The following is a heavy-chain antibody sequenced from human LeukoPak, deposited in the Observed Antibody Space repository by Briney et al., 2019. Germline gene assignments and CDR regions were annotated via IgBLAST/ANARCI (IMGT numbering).Heavy chain of an antibody. Sequence: GASVKVSCKASGYTFTSYAMNWVRQAPGQGLEWMGWINPNGGGTNYAQKFQGRVTMTRDTSINTAYMELSRLRSDDTAVYYCAREGRSNYVRDWFDPWGQGTLVTVSS. CDR3: AREGRSNYVRDWFDP. CDR1: GYTFTSYA. D-gene: IGHD4-11*01. V-gene: IGHV1-2*02. CDR2: INPNGGGT. J-gene: IGHJ5*02.